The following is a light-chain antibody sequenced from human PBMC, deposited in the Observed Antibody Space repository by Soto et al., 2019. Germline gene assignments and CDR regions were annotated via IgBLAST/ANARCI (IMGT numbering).Light chain of an antibody. CDR1: QSISSY. V-gene: IGKV1-39*01. Sequence: DIQMTQSPSSLSASVGDRVTITCRASQSISSYLNWYQQKPGKAPKLLIYAASSLQSGVPSRFSGSGSGTGFTLTISSLQPEDFATYYCRQSYSTPWTFGQGTKVDIK. CDR3: RQSYSTPWT. CDR2: AAS. J-gene: IGKJ1*01.